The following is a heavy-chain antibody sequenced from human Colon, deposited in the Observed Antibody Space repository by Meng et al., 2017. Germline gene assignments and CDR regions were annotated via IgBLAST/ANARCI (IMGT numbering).Heavy chain of an antibody. CDR2: YYYSGKT. J-gene: IGHJ4*02. CDR3: GRAPDY. Sequence: GSLSLFCSVSGYMTGADSYYWGWICRSPGKGLEWIGSYYYSGKTYYNPSLKSRVTISVDASKSQFSLKLTSVTAADTAVYFRGRAPDYWGQGTLATVSS. CDR1: GYMTGADSYY. V-gene: IGHV4-39*07.